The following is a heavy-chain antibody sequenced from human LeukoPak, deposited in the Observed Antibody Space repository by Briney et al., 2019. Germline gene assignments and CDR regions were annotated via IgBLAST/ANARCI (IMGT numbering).Heavy chain of an antibody. J-gene: IGHJ5*01. CDR3: VRDRLSNDYAHNCFDS. D-gene: IGHD4-17*01. CDR2: INFDGSTT. Sequence: PGGSLRLSCAASGFTFNNHWMHWVRQAPGEGLVWVSHINFDGSTTTYADSVKGRFTISRDNANNTLFLYMNSLRAEDTAVYYCVRDRLSNDYAHNCFDSWGQGTLVTVSS. CDR1: GFTFNNHW. V-gene: IGHV3-74*01.